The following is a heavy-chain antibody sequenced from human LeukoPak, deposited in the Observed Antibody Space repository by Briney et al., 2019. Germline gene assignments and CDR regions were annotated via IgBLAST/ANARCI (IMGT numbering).Heavy chain of an antibody. Sequence: PGGSLRLSCAASGFTFSSYAMHWVRQAPGKGLEWVAVISYDGSNKYYADSVKGRFTISRDNSKNTLYLQMNSLRAEDTAVYYCAKDFYDFWSISYYYYYMDVWGKGTTVTVSS. CDR2: ISYDGSNK. D-gene: IGHD3-3*01. CDR1: GFTFSSYA. V-gene: IGHV3-30-3*01. CDR3: AKDFYDFWSISYYYYYMDV. J-gene: IGHJ6*03.